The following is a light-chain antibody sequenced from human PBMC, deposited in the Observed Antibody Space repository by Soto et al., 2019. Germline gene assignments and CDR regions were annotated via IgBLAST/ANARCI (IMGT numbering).Light chain of an antibody. CDR1: QSISSW. V-gene: IGKV1-5*03. J-gene: IGKJ4*01. Sequence: DIQMTQSPSTLSASVGDRVTITCRASQSISSWLAWYQQKPGKAPKLLIYKASSLESGVPSRFSGSGSGTEFTLAISSLQADDFATYYCQQYKSYSITLGGGTKVDIK. CDR3: QQYKSYSIT. CDR2: KAS.